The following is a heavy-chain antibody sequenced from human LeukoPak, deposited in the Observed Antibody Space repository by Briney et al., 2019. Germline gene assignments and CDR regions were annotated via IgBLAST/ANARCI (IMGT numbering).Heavy chain of an antibody. CDR1: GGSFSGYY. CDR3: ARAVLRYFDWLPTYFDY. CDR2: INHSGST. Sequence: PSETLSLTCAVYGGSFSGYYWSWIRQPPGKGLEWIGEINHSGSTNYNPSLKSRVTISVDTSKNQSSLKLSSVTAADTAVYYCARAVLRYFDWLPTYFDYWAREPWSPSPQ. D-gene: IGHD3-9*01. J-gene: IGHJ4*02. V-gene: IGHV4-34*01.